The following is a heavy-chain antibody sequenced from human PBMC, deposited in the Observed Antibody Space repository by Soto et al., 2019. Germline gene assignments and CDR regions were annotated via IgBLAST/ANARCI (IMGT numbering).Heavy chain of an antibody. CDR3: VHRLFTSAWPWCSGVFDY. CDR1: GFSLSTSGVG. D-gene: IGHD1-26*01. CDR2: IYWDDDR. J-gene: IGHJ4*02. Sequence: QITLKESGPTLVKPTQTLTLTCTFSGFSLSTSGVGVGWIRQPPGQALEWLALIYWDDDRRYSPSLKSRLTITKDTSKIQVVLTMTYMDPVDTAIYYCVHRLFTSAWPWCSGVFDYWGQVNLVTVSS. V-gene: IGHV2-5*02.